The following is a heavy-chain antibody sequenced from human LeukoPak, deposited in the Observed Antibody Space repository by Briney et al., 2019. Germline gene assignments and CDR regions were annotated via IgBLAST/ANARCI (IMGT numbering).Heavy chain of an antibody. CDR1: GFTFDDYA. J-gene: IGHJ4*02. D-gene: IGHD2-2*01. CDR2: ISGSGGST. CDR3: AKGTTGCSSTSCYGFDY. V-gene: IGHV3-23*01. Sequence: GGSLRLSCAASGFTFDDYAIHWVRQAPGKGLEWVSAISGSGGSTYYADSVKGRFTFSRDNSKNTLYLQMNSLTAEDTAVYYCAKGTTGCSSTSCYGFDYWGQGTLVTVSS.